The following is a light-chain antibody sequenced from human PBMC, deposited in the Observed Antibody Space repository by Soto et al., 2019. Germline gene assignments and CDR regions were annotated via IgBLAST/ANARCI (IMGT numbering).Light chain of an antibody. CDR2: RND. J-gene: IGLJ1*01. CDR3: AAWDDTVRSDV. V-gene: IGLV1-47*01. CDR1: ISNIGNNY. Sequence: QSVLTQPSSVSGTPGQGVTISCSGSISNIGNNYVYWFQQLPGTAPKVLSNRNDHRPSGVPDRFSGSKSGTSASLAISGLRSEDEADYYCAAWDDTVRSDVFGTGTKVTVL.